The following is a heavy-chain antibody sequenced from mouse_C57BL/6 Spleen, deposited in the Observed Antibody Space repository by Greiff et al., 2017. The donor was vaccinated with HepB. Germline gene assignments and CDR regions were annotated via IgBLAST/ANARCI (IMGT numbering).Heavy chain of an antibody. J-gene: IGHJ1*03. CDR2: ISSGSSTI. CDR1: GFTFSDYG. D-gene: IGHD1-1*01. V-gene: IGHV5-17*01. CDR3: ARPYGSSLYWYFDV. Sequence: EVKVVESGGGLVKPGGFLKLSCAASGFTFSDYGMHWVRQAPEKGLEWVAYISSGSSTIYYADTVKGRFTISRDNAKNTLFLQMTSLRSEDTAMYYCARPYGSSLYWYFDVWGTGTTVTVSS.